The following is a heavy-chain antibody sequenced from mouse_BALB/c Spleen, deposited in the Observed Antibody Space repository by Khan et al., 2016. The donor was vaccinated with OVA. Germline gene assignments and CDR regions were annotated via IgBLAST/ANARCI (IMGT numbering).Heavy chain of an antibody. CDR2: INPSTGYT. CDR3: ANHGSSSAWLTY. CDR1: GYTFTSYW. Sequence: VKLMESGAELAKPGASVKMSCKASGYTFTSYWMHWVKQRPGRGLEWIGYINPSTGYTEYNQRFKDKATLTADKSSSTAYMQLSSLTSEESAVYYCANHGSSSAWLTYWGQGTLVTVSA. V-gene: IGHV1-7*01. J-gene: IGHJ3*01. D-gene: IGHD1-1*01.